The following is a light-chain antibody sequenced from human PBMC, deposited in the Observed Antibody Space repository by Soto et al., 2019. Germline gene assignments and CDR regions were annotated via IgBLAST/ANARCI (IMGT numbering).Light chain of an antibody. CDR2: GAS. J-gene: IGKJ4*01. V-gene: IGKV3-20*01. Sequence: EIVLTQSPGTLSLSPGERATLSCRASQSVTANYLAWYQQKPGKAPRLVIYGASSRATGIPDRFSGRGSGTDFTLIINRLEPEDFAVYYCQQYGSSPLTFGGGTKVEIK. CDR3: QQYGSSPLT. CDR1: QSVTANY.